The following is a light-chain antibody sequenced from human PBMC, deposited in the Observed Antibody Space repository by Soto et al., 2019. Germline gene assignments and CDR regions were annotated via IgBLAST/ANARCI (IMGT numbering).Light chain of an antibody. V-gene: IGKV3-15*01. CDR2: GAF. CDR3: PQYYDWALS. J-gene: IGKJ3*01. CDR1: QNIVNN. Sequence: EIVMTQSPATLSVSPGERATLSCSASQNIVNNLAWYQQRPGQGPWLLIYGAFTRAIGVPARFSGSGSGTEFTLAISSLQSEDFSISYCPQYYDWALSIDHGTKLDIK.